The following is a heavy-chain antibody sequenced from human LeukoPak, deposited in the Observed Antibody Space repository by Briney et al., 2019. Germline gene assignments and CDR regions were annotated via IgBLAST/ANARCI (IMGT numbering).Heavy chain of an antibody. V-gene: IGHV1-69*01. CDR2: IIPIFGTT. CDR3: ARGGFTTMVRGVIITLDAFDI. Sequence: GSSVKVSCKASGGTFTNYAFSWVRQAPGQGLEWMGGIIPIFGTTNYAQKFQGRVTITADESTTTAYMELSSLRSEDTAVYYCARGGFTTMVRGVIITLDAFDIWGQGTMVTVSS. J-gene: IGHJ3*02. CDR1: GGTFTNYA. D-gene: IGHD3-10*01.